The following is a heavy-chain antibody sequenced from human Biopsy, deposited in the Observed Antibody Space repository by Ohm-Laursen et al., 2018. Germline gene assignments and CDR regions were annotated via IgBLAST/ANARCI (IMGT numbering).Heavy chain of an antibody. CDR3: ARDLLEWSLPS. CDR1: GDAFLGYY. CDR2: IYPNSGDT. Sequence: ASVKVSCKASGDAFLGYYLHWVRQAPGQGLEWMGSIYPNSGDTDFAQKFQGRVSMTRDTSVSTAYLELSSLRSDDTAIYHCARDLLEWSLPSWGQGTLVTVSS. J-gene: IGHJ4*02. D-gene: IGHD3-3*01. V-gene: IGHV1-2*02.